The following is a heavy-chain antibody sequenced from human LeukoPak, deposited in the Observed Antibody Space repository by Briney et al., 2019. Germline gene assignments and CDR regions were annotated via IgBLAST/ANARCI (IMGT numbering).Heavy chain of an antibody. CDR3: ATDPQLVRLGAVWFEP. CDR2: ISAYNGNT. J-gene: IGHJ5*02. V-gene: IGHV1-18*01. CDR1: GYIFTSYG. Sequence: GASVKVSCKASGYIFTSYGISWVRQAPGQGLEWMGWISAYNGNTNYAQKLQGRVTMTTDTSTSTAYMELRSLRSDDTAVYYCATDPQLVRLGAVWFEPWGQGTLVTVSS. D-gene: IGHD3-16*01.